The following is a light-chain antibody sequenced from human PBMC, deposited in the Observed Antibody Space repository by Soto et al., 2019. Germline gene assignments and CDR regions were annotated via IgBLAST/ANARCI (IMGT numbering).Light chain of an antibody. CDR1: QSVRSN. J-gene: IGKJ1*01. V-gene: IGKV3-20*01. CDR3: QQYGSSGT. CDR2: GAS. Sequence: TQSPVSLSVYPEERATRSCRASQSVRSNLAWYQQKPGQAPSLLIYGASNRATGIPDRFSGSGSGTDFTLTISRLEPEDFAVYYCQQYGSSGTFGQGTKVDIK.